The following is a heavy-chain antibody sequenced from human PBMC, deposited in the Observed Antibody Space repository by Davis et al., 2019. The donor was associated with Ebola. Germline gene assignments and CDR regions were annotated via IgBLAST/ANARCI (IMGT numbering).Heavy chain of an antibody. CDR1: GGPISSYY. Sequence: SETLSLTCTVSGGPISSYYWSWIRQPPGKGLEWIGYIYYSGSTNYNPSLKSRVTISVDTSKNQFSLKLSSVTAADTAVYYCARLVYYYGMDVWGQGTTVTVSS. V-gene: IGHV4-59*08. CDR2: IYYSGST. J-gene: IGHJ6*02. CDR3: ARLVYYYGMDV.